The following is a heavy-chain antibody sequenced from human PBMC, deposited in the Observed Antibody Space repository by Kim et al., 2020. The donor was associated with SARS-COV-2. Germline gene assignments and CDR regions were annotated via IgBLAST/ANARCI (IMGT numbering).Heavy chain of an antibody. J-gene: IGHJ5*01. Sequence: SETLSLTCTVSGGSVSSAGYYWSWIRQPPGTGLEWIAYIYYNENVNYNPSLRSRVTISVDTSKNQFSLKLSSVSAADTAMYYCAIAPGGVRFDSWGQGTL. CDR2: IYYNENV. CDR1: GGSVSSAGYY. V-gene: IGHV4-61*08. D-gene: IGHD3-16*01. CDR3: AIAPGGVRFDS.